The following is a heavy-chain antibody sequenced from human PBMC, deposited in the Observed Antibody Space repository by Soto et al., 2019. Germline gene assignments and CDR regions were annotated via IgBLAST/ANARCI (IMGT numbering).Heavy chain of an antibody. CDR3: ARGRGTGATFYHFYALDV. D-gene: IGHD1-7*01. CDR1: GGSFSSYY. Sequence: SESLSLTSSVYGGSFSSYYWGWIRQPQGKGLDWIGELNHRGSTTYNPSLKSRVTISVETSKNQFSLSLTSVTAADTAVYYCARGRGTGATFYHFYALDVWGQGNTVT. J-gene: IGHJ6*01. V-gene: IGHV4-34*01. CDR2: LNHRGST.